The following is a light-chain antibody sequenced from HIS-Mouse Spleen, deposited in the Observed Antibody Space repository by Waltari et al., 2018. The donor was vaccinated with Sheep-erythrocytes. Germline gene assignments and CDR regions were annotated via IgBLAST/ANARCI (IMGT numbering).Light chain of an antibody. CDR1: QSISSY. V-gene: IGKV1-39*01. CDR2: AAS. Sequence: DIQMTQSPSSLSASVGDRVTITCRASQSISSYLNWYQQKPGEAPKLLIYAASSLQSGVPSRFSGSGSGTDFTLTISSLQPEDFATYYCQQSYSTPQFTFGGGTKVEIK. J-gene: IGKJ4*01. CDR3: QQSYSTPQFT.